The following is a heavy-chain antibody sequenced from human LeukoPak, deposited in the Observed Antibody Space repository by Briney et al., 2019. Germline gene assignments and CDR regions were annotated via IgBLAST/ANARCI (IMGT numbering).Heavy chain of an antibody. Sequence: GASVKVSCKASGYTFTGYYMHWVRQAPGHELEWMGWINPNSGGTNYAQKFQGRVTMTRDTSISTAYMELSRLRSDDTAVYYCARDSVVVVPAAIPEYFQHWGQGTLVTVSS. V-gene: IGHV1-2*02. CDR2: INPNSGGT. D-gene: IGHD2-2*01. CDR3: ARDSVVVVPAAIPEYFQH. CDR1: GYTFTGYY. J-gene: IGHJ1*01.